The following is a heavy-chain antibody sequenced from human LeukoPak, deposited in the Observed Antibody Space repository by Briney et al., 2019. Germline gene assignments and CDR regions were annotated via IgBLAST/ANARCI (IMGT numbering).Heavy chain of an antibody. CDR2: INHSGST. D-gene: IGHD2-2*01. CDR3: ARHPHCSSTSCYGSFDL. V-gene: IGHV4-34*01. J-gene: IGHJ2*01. CDR1: GGSFSGYY. Sequence: SETLSLTCAVYGGSFSGYYWSWIRQPPGKGLEWIGEINHSGSTNYNPSLKSRVTISVDTSKNQFSLKLSSVTAADTAVYYCARHPHCSSTSCYGSFDLWGRGTLVTVSS.